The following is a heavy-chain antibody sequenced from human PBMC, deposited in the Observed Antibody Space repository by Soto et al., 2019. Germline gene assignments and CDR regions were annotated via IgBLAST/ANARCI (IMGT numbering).Heavy chain of an antibody. J-gene: IGHJ6*02. V-gene: IGHV4-39*01. CDR1: GGSISSSSYY. CDR3: ARLSYYYGMDV. Sequence: SETLSLTCTVSGGSISSSSYYWGWIRQPPGKGLEWIGSIYYSGSTYYNPSHNSRVTISVDTSKNQFSLKLSSVTAADTAVYYCARLSYYYGMDVWGQGTTVTVSS. CDR2: IYYSGST.